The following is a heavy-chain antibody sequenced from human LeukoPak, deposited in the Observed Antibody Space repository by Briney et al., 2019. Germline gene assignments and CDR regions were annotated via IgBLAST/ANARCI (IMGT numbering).Heavy chain of an antibody. V-gene: IGHV1-8*01. D-gene: IGHD6-19*01. Sequence: ASVKVSCKASGYTFTSYDINWVRQATGQGLEWMGWMNPNSGNTGYAQKFQGRVTMTRNTSISTAYMELSSLRSEDTAVYYCARGPYSSGSYYYYYYYMDVWGKGTTVTISS. CDR1: GYTFTSYD. J-gene: IGHJ6*03. CDR3: ARGPYSSGSYYYYYYYMDV. CDR2: MNPNSGNT.